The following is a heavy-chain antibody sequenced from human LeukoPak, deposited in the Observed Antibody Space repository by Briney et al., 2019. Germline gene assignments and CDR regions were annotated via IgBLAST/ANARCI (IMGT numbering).Heavy chain of an antibody. Sequence: ASVKVSCKVSGYTLTELSMHWVRQAPGKGLEWMGGFDPEDGETIYAQKFQGRVTMTEDTSTDTAYMELSSLRSEDTAVYYCATVLITIFGVAPHWFDPWSQGTLVAVSS. CDR2: FDPEDGET. J-gene: IGHJ5*02. D-gene: IGHD3-3*01. CDR3: ATVLITIFGVAPHWFDP. V-gene: IGHV1-24*01. CDR1: GYTLTELS.